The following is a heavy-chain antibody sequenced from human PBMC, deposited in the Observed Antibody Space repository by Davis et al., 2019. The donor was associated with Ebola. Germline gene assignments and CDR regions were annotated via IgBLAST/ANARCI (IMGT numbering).Heavy chain of an antibody. J-gene: IGHJ4*02. V-gene: IGHV4-34*01. D-gene: IGHD7-27*01. CDR2: INHSGST. Sequence: SETLSLTCAVYGGSFSGYYWSWIRRPPGKGLEWIGEINHSGSTNYNPSLKSRVTISVDTSKNQFSLKLSSVTAADTAVYYCARVLAFVTGSIYYFDYWGQGTLVTVSS. CDR3: ARVLAFVTGSIYYFDY. CDR1: GGSFSGYY.